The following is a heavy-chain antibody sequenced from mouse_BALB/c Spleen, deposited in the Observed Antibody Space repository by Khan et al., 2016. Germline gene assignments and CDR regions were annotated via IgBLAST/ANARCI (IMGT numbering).Heavy chain of an antibody. CDR2: INTETGEP. J-gene: IGHJ3*01. V-gene: IGHV9-2-1*01. D-gene: IGHD2-1*01. Sequence: QSQLVQSGPELKKPGETVKISCKASGYTFTDYSMHWVKQAPGKGLKWMGWINTETGEPTYADDFKGRFAFSLETSASTAYLHINNLKNEDTATYFCARRGPYGNYEGAWFAYWGQGTLVTVSA. CDR3: ARRGPYGNYEGAWFAY. CDR1: GYTFTDYS.